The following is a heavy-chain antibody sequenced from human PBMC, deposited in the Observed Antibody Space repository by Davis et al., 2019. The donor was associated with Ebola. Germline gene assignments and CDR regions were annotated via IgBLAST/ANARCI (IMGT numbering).Heavy chain of an antibody. Sequence: ASVKVSCKASGYTFTSYGVSWVRQAPGQGLEWMGWISAYNGNTNYAQKFQGRVTMTTDTSTSTVYMELRSLRSDDTAVYHCARNSWYYDSSGYFVSNYFDYWGQGTLVTVST. D-gene: IGHD3-22*01. CDR1: GYTFTSYG. CDR3: ARNSWYYDSSGYFVSNYFDY. V-gene: IGHV1-18*04. J-gene: IGHJ4*02. CDR2: ISAYNGNT.